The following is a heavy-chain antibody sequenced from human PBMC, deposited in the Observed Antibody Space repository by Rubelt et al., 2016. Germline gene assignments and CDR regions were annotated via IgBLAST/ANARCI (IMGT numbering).Heavy chain of an antibody. D-gene: IGHD4-23*01. CDR1: GGSISSYY. CDR2: VSSSGNT. CDR3: ARDYGGRFDY. V-gene: IGHV4-59*12. Sequence: QVQLQESGPGLVKPSETLSLTCTVSGGSISSYYWSWIRQPPGKGLEWIGSVSSSGNTFYNPSLKSRVAISVATSKSQFSLKVSSVTAADTAMFYCARDYGGRFDYWGQGALVTVSS. J-gene: IGHJ4*02.